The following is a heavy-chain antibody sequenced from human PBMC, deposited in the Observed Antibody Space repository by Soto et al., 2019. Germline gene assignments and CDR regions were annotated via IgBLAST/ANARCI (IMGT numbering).Heavy chain of an antibody. CDR2: IYYSGST. CDR1: GGSISSGGYY. D-gene: IGHD5-18*01. J-gene: IGHJ4*02. CDR3: ARYGYGSGPNPIDY. V-gene: IGHV4-31*03. Sequence: QVQLQESGPGLVKPSQTLSLTCTVSGGSISSGGYYWSWIRQHPGKGPEWIGYIYYSGSTYYHPTFQGRVTITIDTSKNQSYLKLSCVTAADTAVYYCARYGYGSGPNPIDYWGQGTLVTVSS.